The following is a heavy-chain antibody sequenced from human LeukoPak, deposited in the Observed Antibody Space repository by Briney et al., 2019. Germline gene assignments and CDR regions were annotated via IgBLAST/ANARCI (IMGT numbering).Heavy chain of an antibody. CDR3: AKDASQWLVTYYFDY. CDR2: ISWNSGSI. D-gene: IGHD6-19*01. V-gene: IGHV3-9*01. J-gene: IGHJ4*02. CDR1: GFTFDDYA. Sequence: PGGSLRLSCAASGFTFDDYAMHWVRQAPGKGLEWVSGISWNSGSIGYADSVKGRFTISRDNAKDSLYLQMNSLRAEDTALYYCAKDASQWLVTYYFDYWGQGTLVTVSS.